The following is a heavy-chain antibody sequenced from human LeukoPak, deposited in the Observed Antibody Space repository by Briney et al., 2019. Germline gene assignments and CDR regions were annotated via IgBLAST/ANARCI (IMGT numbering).Heavy chain of an antibody. CDR3: ARYYYGSGTDV. Sequence: SETLSPTCAAYGGSFSGYYWSWIRQPPGKGLEWIGEINHSGSTNYNPSLKSRVTISVDTSKNQFSLKLSSVTAADTAVYYCARYYYGSGTDVWGKGTTVTVSS. J-gene: IGHJ6*04. D-gene: IGHD3-10*01. V-gene: IGHV4-34*01. CDR2: INHSGST. CDR1: GGSFSGYY.